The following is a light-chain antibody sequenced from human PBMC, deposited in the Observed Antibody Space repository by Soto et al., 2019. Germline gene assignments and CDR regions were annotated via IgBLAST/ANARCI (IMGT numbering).Light chain of an antibody. CDR3: SSYTSASSPV. CDR1: GSDVGGYNF. Sequence: QSALTQPASVSGSPGQSITISCTGTGSDVGGYNFVSWYQQHPDKAPKLIIYEVSHRPSGVSNRYSGSKFDNTASLTISGLQPEDDADYYCSSYTSASSPVFGGGTKVTVL. J-gene: IGLJ3*02. CDR2: EVS. V-gene: IGLV2-14*01.